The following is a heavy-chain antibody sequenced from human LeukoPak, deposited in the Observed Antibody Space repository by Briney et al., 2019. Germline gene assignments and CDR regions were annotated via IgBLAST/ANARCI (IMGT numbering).Heavy chain of an antibody. CDR1: GFTFSSYA. CDR3: AKEHGPYSSAWYAFDY. Sequence: GGSLRLSCAASGFTFSSYAMSWVRQAPGKGLEWVSAISGSGGSTYYADSVKGRFTISRDNSKNTLYLQMNSLRAEDTAVYYCAKEHGPYSSAWYAFDYWGQGTLVTVSS. J-gene: IGHJ4*02. CDR2: ISGSGGST. V-gene: IGHV3-23*01. D-gene: IGHD6-19*01.